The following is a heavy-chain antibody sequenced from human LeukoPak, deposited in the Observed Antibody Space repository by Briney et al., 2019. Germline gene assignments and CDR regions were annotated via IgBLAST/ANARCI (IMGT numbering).Heavy chain of an antibody. CDR1: GGSISSSSYY. CDR3: ARERYYYDSSSEGNY. Sequence: SETLSLTCTVSGGSISSSSYYWGWIRQPPRKGLEWIGSIYYSGNTYYNPSLKSRVTISVDTSKNQFSLKLSSVTAADTAVYYCARERYYYDSSSEGNYWGQGTLVTVSS. D-gene: IGHD3-22*01. CDR2: IYYSGNT. V-gene: IGHV4-39*01. J-gene: IGHJ4*02.